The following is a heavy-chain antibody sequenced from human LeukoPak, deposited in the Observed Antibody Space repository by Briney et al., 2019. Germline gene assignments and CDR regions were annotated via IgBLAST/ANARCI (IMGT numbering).Heavy chain of an antibody. V-gene: IGHV3-30*02. Sequence: GGSLRLSCAASGFTFSSFAMSWVRQAPGKGLEWVAFIRFDGNHKYYADSVKGRFTVSRDNSKNTLYLQMNSLRPEDTAVYYCAKGYDITTYYLDYWGQGTLVTVST. D-gene: IGHD2/OR15-2a*01. J-gene: IGHJ4*02. CDR2: IRFDGNHK. CDR1: GFTFSSFA. CDR3: AKGYDITTYYLDY.